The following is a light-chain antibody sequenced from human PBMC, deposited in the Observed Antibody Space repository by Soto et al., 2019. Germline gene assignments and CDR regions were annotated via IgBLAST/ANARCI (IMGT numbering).Light chain of an antibody. V-gene: IGKV1-39*01. CDR2: VAS. CDR1: ESISNY. CDR3: QQSYSSPFYT. Sequence: DIQMTQSPISLSASVGDRVTITCRASESISNYLNWYQQKPGQAPKLLIFVASTLQSGVPSRFSGSGSGTDFTLTISVLQPEDFATYDCQQSYSSPFYTFGQGTKLEI. J-gene: IGKJ2*01.